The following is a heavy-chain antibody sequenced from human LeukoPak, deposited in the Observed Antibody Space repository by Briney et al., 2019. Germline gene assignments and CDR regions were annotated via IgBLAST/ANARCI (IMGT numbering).Heavy chain of an antibody. CDR2: ISGSGGST. V-gene: IGHV3-23*01. CDR1: GFTFSSYA. D-gene: IGHD6-19*01. J-gene: IGHJ3*02. CDR3: AKEGYSSGWSDAFDI. Sequence: GGSLRLSCAASGFTFSSYAMRGVRQAPGKGREWVSAISGSGGSTYYADSVKGRFTISRDNSKNTRYLQMNSLRAEDTAVYYCAKEGYSSGWSDAFDIWGQGTMVTVSS.